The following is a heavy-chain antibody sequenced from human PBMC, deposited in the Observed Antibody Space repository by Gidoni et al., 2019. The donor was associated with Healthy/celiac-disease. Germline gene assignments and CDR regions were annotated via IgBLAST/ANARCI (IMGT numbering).Heavy chain of an antibody. V-gene: IGHV4-4*07. J-gene: IGHJ3*02. CDR3: AGERYFDWSTGAFDI. D-gene: IGHD3-9*01. CDR2: IYTSGST. CDR1: GGSISSYY. Sequence: ESGPGLVKPSETLSLTCTVSGGSISSYYWSWIRPPAGMGLEWIGRIYTSGSTNYNPSLKSRVTMSVDTSTNQISLELSSVTAADTAVYSCAGERYFDWSTGAFDIWGRGTMVAVSS.